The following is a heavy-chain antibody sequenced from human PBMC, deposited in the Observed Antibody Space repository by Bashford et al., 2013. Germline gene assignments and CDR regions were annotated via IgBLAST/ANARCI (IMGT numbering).Heavy chain of an antibody. Sequence: SVKVSCKASGGTFSSYAISWVRQAPGQGLEWMGGIIPIFGTANYAQKFQGRVTITADESTGTAYMELRSLRSDDTAVYYCARGGYSGYSPFDYWGQGTLVTVSS. D-gene: IGHD5-12*01. J-gene: IGHJ4*02. CDR2: IIPIFGTA. CDR1: GGTFSSYA. CDR3: ARGGYSGYSPFDY. V-gene: IGHV1-69*13.